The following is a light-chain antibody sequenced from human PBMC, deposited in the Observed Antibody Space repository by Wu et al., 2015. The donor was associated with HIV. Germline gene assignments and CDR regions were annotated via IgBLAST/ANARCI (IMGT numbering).Light chain of an antibody. CDR3: QQYGPSPS. Sequence: EIVLTQSPGTLSLSPGERVTLSCRASQSVSSNYLAWYQKKPGQAPRVLIYGASSRATGIPDRFSGSGSGTDFTLTISSLEPEDFAVYYCQQYGPSPSFGQGPSWRSN. CDR2: GAS. V-gene: IGKV3-20*01. CDR1: QSVSSNY. J-gene: IGKJ2*03.